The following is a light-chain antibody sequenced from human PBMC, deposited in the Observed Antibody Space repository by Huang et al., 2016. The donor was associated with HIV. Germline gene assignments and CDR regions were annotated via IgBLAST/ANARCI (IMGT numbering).Light chain of an antibody. Sequence: AIQMTQSPSSLSASVGDRVTITCRASQAIRNDLGWYQQRPGKAPKLLIYAASGLHSGVPLRFSGSGSGTDFTLTISSLQPEDFATYYCLQDYNSPRTFGQGTKVKI. CDR1: QAIRND. CDR3: LQDYNSPRT. CDR2: AAS. V-gene: IGKV1-6*01. J-gene: IGKJ1*01.